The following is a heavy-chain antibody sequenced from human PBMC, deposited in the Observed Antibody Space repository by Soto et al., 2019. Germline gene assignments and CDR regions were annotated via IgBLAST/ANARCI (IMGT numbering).Heavy chain of an antibody. CDR2: IKSKTDGGTT. D-gene: IGHD3-9*01. J-gene: IGHJ5*02. V-gene: IGHV3-15*01. CDR3: TTDYDILTGYTASRFDP. Sequence: EVQLVESGGGLVKPGGSLRLSCAASGFTFSNAWMSWVRQAPGKGLEWVGRIKSKTDGGTTDYAAPVKGRFTISRDDSKNTLYLQMNSLKTEDTAVYYCTTDYDILTGYTASRFDPWGQGTLVTVSS. CDR1: GFTFSNAW.